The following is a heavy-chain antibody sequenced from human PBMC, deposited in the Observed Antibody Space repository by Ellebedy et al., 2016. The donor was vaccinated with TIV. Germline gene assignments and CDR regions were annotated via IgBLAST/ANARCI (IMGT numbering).Heavy chain of an antibody. D-gene: IGHD1-26*01. J-gene: IGHJ4*02. CDR1: GFTFSNSD. Sequence: GGSLRLSXAASGFTFSNSDMNWVHQAPGKGLEWVANIKQDGSEKYYVDSVKGRFTISRDNSKNTLYLQMNSLRAEDTAVYYCARGAWELLHFDYWGQGTLVTVSS. CDR2: IKQDGSEK. CDR3: ARGAWELLHFDY. V-gene: IGHV3-7*01.